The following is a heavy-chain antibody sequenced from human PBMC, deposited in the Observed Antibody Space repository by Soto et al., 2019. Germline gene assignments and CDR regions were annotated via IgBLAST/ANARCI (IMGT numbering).Heavy chain of an antibody. V-gene: IGHV3-15*07. CDR1: GFTFSNAW. Sequence: GGSLRLSCAASGFTFSNAWMNWVRQAPGKGLEWVGRIKSKTDSGATDYAAPVKGRFTISRDDSKNTLYLQMNSLKTEDTAVYYCTTVSWYGYYYYGMDVWGQGTTVTVSS. D-gene: IGHD6-13*01. CDR3: TTVSWYGYYYYGMDV. J-gene: IGHJ6*02. CDR2: IKSKTDSGAT.